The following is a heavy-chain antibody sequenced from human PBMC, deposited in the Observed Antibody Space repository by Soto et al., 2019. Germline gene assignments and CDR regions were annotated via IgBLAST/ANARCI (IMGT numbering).Heavy chain of an antibody. CDR1: GFTFSTYA. CDR3: AKKAQGGTGPVFDY. D-gene: IGHD1-1*01. V-gene: IGHV3-23*01. Sequence: GGSLRLSCATSGFTFSTYAMSWVRQAPGKGLEWVAAISGGGSVIYYADSVRGRFTISRDNSRNTLYVQMNSLRVEDTAVYYCAKKAQGGTGPVFDYWGQGALVTVSS. J-gene: IGHJ4*02. CDR2: ISGGGSVI.